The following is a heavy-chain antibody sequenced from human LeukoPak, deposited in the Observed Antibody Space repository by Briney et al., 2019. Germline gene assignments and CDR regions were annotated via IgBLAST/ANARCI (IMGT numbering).Heavy chain of an antibody. Sequence: ASVTVSCKASGYTFTGHYIHWVRQAPGQGLEWMGVINPSGGSTSYAQKFQGRVTMTRDMSTSTVYMELSSLRSEDTAVYYCARDLTFGSGSYGGYWGQGTLVTVSS. V-gene: IGHV1-46*01. D-gene: IGHD3-10*01. CDR2: INPSGGST. J-gene: IGHJ4*02. CDR3: ARDLTFGSGSYGGY. CDR1: GYTFTGHY.